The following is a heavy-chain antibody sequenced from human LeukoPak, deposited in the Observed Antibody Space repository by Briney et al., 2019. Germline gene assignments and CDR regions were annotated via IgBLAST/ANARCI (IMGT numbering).Heavy chain of an antibody. CDR3: ARNYGSGSYYLYYGMDV. D-gene: IGHD3-10*01. Sequence: PGGSLRLSCAASGFTFSDYYTSWIRQAPGKGLEWVSYISSSSSYTNYADSVKGRFTISRDNAKNSLYLQMNSLRAEDTAVYYCARNYGSGSYYLYYGMDVWGQGTTVTVSS. V-gene: IGHV3-11*03. CDR2: ISSSSSYT. CDR1: GFTFSDYY. J-gene: IGHJ6*02.